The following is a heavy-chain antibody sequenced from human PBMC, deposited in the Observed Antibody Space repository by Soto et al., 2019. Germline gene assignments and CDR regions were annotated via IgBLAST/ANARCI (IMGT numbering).Heavy chain of an antibody. D-gene: IGHD3-22*01. CDR2: ISYDGSNK. Sequence: GGSLRLSCAASGFTFSSYGMHWVRQAPGKGLEWVAVISYDGSNKYYADSVKGRFTISRDNSKNTLYLQMNSLRAEDTAVYYCAKDGSENYYDSSGYGYYYGMDVWGQGTTVTVSS. CDR3: AKDGSENYYDSSGYGYYYGMDV. J-gene: IGHJ6*02. CDR1: GFTFSSYG. V-gene: IGHV3-30*18.